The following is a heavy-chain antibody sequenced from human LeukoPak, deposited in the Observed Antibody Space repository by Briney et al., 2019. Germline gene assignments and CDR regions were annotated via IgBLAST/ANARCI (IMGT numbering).Heavy chain of an antibody. CDR1: GFTFSSYA. V-gene: IGHV3-23*01. CDR2: ISGSGGST. Sequence: GGSLRLSCAASGFTFSSYAMRWVRQAPGKGLEWVSAISGSGGSTYYADSVNGRFTISRDNSKNTLYLQMNSLRGEDTGVYYCAKVLGGYCSSTSCYFFDYWGQGTLVTVSS. J-gene: IGHJ4*02. CDR3: AKVLGGYCSSTSCYFFDY. D-gene: IGHD2-2*01.